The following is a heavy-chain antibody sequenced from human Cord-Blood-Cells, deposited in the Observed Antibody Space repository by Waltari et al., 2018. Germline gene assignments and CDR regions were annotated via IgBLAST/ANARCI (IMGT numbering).Heavy chain of an antibody. J-gene: IGHJ3*02. Sequence: EVQLVESGGGLVQPGGSLRLSWSSFGFTFSSYWLSWVRQAPGKGLEWVANIKQDGSEKYYVDSVKGRFTISRDNAKNSLYLQMNSLRAEDTAVYYCATTGNYDAFDIWGQGTMVTVSS. CDR2: IKQDGSEK. CDR1: GFTFSSYW. D-gene: IGHD1-7*01. CDR3: ATTGNYDAFDI. V-gene: IGHV3-7*01.